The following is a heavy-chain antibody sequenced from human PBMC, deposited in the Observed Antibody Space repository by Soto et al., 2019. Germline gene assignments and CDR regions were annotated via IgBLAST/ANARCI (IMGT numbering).Heavy chain of an antibody. CDR2: ISAYNGNT. Sequence: QVQLVQSGAEVKKPGASVKVSCKASGYTFTSYGISWVRQAPGQGLEWMGWISAYNGNTNYAQKLLGRVTMTTDTSTSTAYMELRSLRSDDTAVYYCARVKYIPPYYYYYGMDVWCQGTTVTVSS. D-gene: IGHD5-18*01. J-gene: IGHJ6*02. CDR1: GYTFTSYG. CDR3: ARVKYIPPYYYYYGMDV. V-gene: IGHV1-18*01.